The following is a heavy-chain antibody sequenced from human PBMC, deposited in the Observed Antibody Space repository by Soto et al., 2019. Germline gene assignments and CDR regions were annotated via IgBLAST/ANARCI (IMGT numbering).Heavy chain of an antibody. J-gene: IGHJ4*02. Sequence: PSETLSLTCAVHGESFSGYGGPFSGYYWSWIRQTPGKGLEWIGEINHRGSTYYNPSLKSRVTISVDTSKNQFSLKLSSVTAADTAVYYCARGALSSGWYYFDYWGQGTLVTVSS. CDR1: GGPFSGYY. CDR2: INHRGST. V-gene: IGHV4-34*09. CDR3: ARGALSSGWYYFDY. D-gene: IGHD6-19*01.